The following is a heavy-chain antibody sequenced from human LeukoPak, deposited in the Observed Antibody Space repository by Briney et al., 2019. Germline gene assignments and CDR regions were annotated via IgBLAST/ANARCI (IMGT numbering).Heavy chain of an antibody. CDR3: ARVLGYSYGYYYYYMDV. D-gene: IGHD5-18*01. CDR2: IYYSGST. CDR1: GGSISSHY. V-gene: IGHV4-59*11. Sequence: SETLSLTCTVSGGSISSHYWSWIRQPPGKGLEWIGYIYYSGSTNYNPSLKSRVTISVDTSKNQFSLKLSSVTAADTAVYYCARVLGYSYGYYYYYMDVWGKGTTVTVSS. J-gene: IGHJ6*03.